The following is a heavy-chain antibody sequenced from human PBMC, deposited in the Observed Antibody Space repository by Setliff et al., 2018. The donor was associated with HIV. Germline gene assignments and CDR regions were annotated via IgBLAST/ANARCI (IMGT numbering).Heavy chain of an antibody. Sequence: GESLKISCAASGFTFNSYSMNWVRQAPGKGLEWVSAVSNTGRRTFYADSVKGRFTISKDNFENVVYLQMNSLRVDDTAVYYCVKDAYSTGKPGISWGQGTQVTVS. CDR2: VSNTGRRT. D-gene: IGHD2-8*02. CDR3: VKDAYSTGKPGIS. CDR1: GFTFNSYS. V-gene: IGHV3-23*05. J-gene: IGHJ4*02.